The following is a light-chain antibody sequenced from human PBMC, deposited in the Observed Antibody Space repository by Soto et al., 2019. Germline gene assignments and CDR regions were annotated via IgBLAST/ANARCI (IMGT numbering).Light chain of an antibody. CDR2: EGS. V-gene: IGLV2-23*01. CDR1: SSDVGSYSL. CDR3: CSYAGTDTYV. J-gene: IGLJ1*01. Sequence: QSAPTQPASVSGSPGQSITISCTGTSSDVGSYSLVSWYQQHPGKAPKLMIYEGSKRPSGVSNRFSGSKSGNTASLTISGLQAEDEADYYCCSYAGTDTYVFGTGTKVTVL.